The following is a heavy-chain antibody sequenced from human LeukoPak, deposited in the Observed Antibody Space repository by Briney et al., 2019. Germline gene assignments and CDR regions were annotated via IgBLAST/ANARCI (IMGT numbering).Heavy chain of an antibody. Sequence: GGSLRLSCTASGFRFSDFWMHWVRQAPGKGLEWVSRIRGDWHDTTYADSVKGRFTISRDNAQNTLYLQMNSLRVEDTAVYYCASDRVLGSGSLDNWGQGTLVTVSS. CDR3: ASDRVLGSGSLDN. J-gene: IGHJ4*02. V-gene: IGHV3-74*01. CDR1: GFRFSDFW. CDR2: IRGDWHDT. D-gene: IGHD3-10*01.